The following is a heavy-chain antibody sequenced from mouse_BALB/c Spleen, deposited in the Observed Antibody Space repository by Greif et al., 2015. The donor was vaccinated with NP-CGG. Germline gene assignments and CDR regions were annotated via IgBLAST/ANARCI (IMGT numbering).Heavy chain of an antibody. V-gene: IGHV1-63*02. J-gene: IGHJ4*01. Sequence: VQLQQSGAELVRPGTSVKISCKASGFTFTNYWLGWVKQRPGHGLEWIGDIYPGGGYTNYNEKFKGKATLTADTSSSTAYMQLSSLTSEDSAVYFCARRGNGNYGEMDYWGQGTSVTVSS. CDR1: GFTFTNYW. D-gene: IGHD2-1*01. CDR3: ARRGNGNYGEMDY. CDR2: IYPGGGYT.